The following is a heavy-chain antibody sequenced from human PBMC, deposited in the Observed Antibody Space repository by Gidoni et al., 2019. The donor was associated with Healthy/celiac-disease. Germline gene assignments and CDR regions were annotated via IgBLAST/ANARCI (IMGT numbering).Heavy chain of an antibody. D-gene: IGHD3-16*02. Sequence: GGPGFTFSSYWMHWVRQAPGKGLVWVSRINSDGSSTSYADSVKGRFTISRDNAKNTLYLQMNSLRAEDTAVYYCAREYRRSGFDYWGQGTLVTVSS. CDR1: GFTFSSYW. CDR3: AREYRRSGFDY. J-gene: IGHJ4*02. V-gene: IGHV3-74*01. CDR2: INSDGSST.